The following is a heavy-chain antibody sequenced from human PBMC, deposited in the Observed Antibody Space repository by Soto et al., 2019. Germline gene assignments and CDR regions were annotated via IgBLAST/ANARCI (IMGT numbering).Heavy chain of an antibody. V-gene: IGHV1-18*01. CDR1: GYTFTNFG. CDR2: ISAYNGNT. Sequence: QVQLVQSGAEVKKPGASVKVSCKASGYTFTNFGISWVRQAPGQGLEWMGWISAYNGNTNYAQNFQGRVTMTKDTSTSTAYMALSSLRSDDTAVYYCARWGTPIDYWGQGTLVTVSS. D-gene: IGHD3-16*01. CDR3: ARWGTPIDY. J-gene: IGHJ4*02.